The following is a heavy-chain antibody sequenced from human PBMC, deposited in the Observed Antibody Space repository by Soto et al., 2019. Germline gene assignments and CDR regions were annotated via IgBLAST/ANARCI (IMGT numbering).Heavy chain of an antibody. V-gene: IGHV4-34*01. CDR3: ARGRGTGYSSSWYGGNYYYGMDV. D-gene: IGHD6-13*01. Sequence: SETLSLTCAVYGGSFSGYYWSWIRQPPGKGLEWIGEINHSGSTNYNPSLKSRVTISVDTSKNQFSLKLSSVTAADTAVYYCARGRGTGYSSSWYGGNYYYGMDVWGQGTTVT. CDR1: GGSFSGYY. CDR2: INHSGST. J-gene: IGHJ6*02.